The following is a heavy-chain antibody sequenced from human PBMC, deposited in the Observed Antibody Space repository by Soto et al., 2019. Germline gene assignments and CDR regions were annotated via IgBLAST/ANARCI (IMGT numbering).Heavy chain of an antibody. CDR3: ARHRFKDKFDY. CDR1: GGSIIRSRYY. V-gene: IGHV4-39*01. Sequence: SETLSLTCTVSGGSIIRSRYYGGWIRQPPGKGLEWLGSIYYSGTTYYNLSLKSRVTISVDTSKNQFSLKLTSVTAADTAVYYCARHRFKDKFDYWGQGALVTVS. CDR2: IYYSGTT. D-gene: IGHD2-15*01. J-gene: IGHJ4*02.